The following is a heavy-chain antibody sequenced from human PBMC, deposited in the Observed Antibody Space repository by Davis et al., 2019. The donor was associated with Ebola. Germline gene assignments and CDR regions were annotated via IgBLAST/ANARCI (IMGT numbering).Heavy chain of an antibody. CDR1: GYTFSGYW. V-gene: IGHV3-74*01. D-gene: IGHD6-19*01. CDR3: AREAVADSGPNFDF. CDR2: INSDETDT. Sequence: GESLKLSCAASGYTFSGYWMHWVRQAPGKGLVWVSRINSDETDTNYADSVKGRFTISRDNAKNTLYLQMNSLRAEDTAVYYCAREAVADSGPNFDFWGQGTLVTVSS. J-gene: IGHJ4*02.